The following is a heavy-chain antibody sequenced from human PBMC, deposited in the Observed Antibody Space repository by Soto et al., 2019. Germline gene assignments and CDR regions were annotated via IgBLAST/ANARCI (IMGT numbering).Heavy chain of an antibody. D-gene: IGHD6-19*01. V-gene: IGHV4-30-2*01. CDR2: IYHSGST. CDR3: ARAGGLGAVAADY. J-gene: IGHJ4*02. CDR1: GGSISSGGYS. Sequence: QLQLQESGSGLVKPSQTLSLTCAVSGGSISSGGYSWSWIRQPPGKGLEWIGYIYHSGSTYYNPSRKSRVTISVDRSKNQFSLKLSSVTAAHTAVYYCARAGGLGAVAADYWGQGTLVTVSS.